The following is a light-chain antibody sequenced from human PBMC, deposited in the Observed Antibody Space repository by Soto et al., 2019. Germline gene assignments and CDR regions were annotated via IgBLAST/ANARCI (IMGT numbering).Light chain of an antibody. CDR1: GSNIGSNT. CDR2: NNN. Sequence: QSVLTQPPSASETPGQRVSISCSGSGSNIGSNTVHWYQQLPGTAPEPLMYNNNQRPSGVPDRFSGSKSGTSASLAISGLQSEDEADYYCAAWDDSLSGYVFGTGTKVTVL. J-gene: IGLJ1*01. V-gene: IGLV1-44*01. CDR3: AAWDDSLSGYV.